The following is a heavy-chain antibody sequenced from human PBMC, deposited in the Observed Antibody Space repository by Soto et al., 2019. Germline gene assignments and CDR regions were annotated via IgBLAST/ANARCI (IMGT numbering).Heavy chain of an antibody. D-gene: IGHD3-9*01. V-gene: IGHV3-48*01. J-gene: IGHJ5*02. CDR3: ARDTPYYILTGPNWFDP. CDR2: ISSSSSTI. CDR1: GFTFSSYS. Sequence: GGSLRLSCAASGFTFSSYSMNWVRQAPGKGLEWVSYISSSSSTIYYADSVKGRFTISRDNAENSLYLQMNSLRAEDTAVYYCARDTPYYILTGPNWFDPWGQGTLVPVSS.